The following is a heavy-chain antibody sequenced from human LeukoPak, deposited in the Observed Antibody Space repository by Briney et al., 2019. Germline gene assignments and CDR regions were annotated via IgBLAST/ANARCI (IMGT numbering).Heavy chain of an antibody. CDR2: ISAYNGNT. J-gene: IGHJ4*02. CDR3: ARFLPLQTWNDVFDDY. Sequence: ASVKVSCKASGGTFSSYGISWVRQASGQGLEWMGWISAYNGNTNYAQELQGRVTMTTDTSTSTAYMELRSLRSDDTAVYYCARFLPLQTWNDVFDDYWGQGTLVTVSS. D-gene: IGHD1-1*01. CDR1: GGTFSSYG. V-gene: IGHV1-18*01.